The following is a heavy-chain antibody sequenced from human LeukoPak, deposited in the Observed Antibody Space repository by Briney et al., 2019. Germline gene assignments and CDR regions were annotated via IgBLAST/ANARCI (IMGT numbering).Heavy chain of an antibody. CDR1: GGSINSGDYY. J-gene: IGHJ4*02. D-gene: IGHD2-15*01. V-gene: IGHV4-30-4*01. Sequence: SETLSLTCTVSGGSINSGDYYWTWIRQPPGKGLERIGYIYYSGTAYCNPSLKSRVTMSVDTPKNQFSLKLSSVTAADTAVYYCARWFCSGGNCYGEIDYWGQGTLVTVSS. CDR3: ARWFCSGGNCYGEIDY. CDR2: IYYSGTA.